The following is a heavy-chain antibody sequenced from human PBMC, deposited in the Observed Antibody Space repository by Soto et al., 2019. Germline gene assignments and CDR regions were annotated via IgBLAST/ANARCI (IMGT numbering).Heavy chain of an antibody. CDR3: ARVHMTDVVPAAIYAFDI. D-gene: IGHD2-2*01. V-gene: IGHV3-48*01. J-gene: IGHJ3*02. Sequence: GGSLRLSCAASGFTFSSYSMNWVRQAPGKGLEWVSYISSSSSTIYYADSVKGRFTISRDNAKNSLYLQMNSLRAEDTAVYYCARVHMTDVVPAAIYAFDIWGQGTMVTVSS. CDR2: ISSSSSTI. CDR1: GFTFSSYS.